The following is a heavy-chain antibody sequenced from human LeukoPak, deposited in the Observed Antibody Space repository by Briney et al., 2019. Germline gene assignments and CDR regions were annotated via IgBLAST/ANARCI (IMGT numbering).Heavy chain of an antibody. CDR3: ARGSGLVRSSYYYYMDV. D-gene: IGHD6-6*01. V-gene: IGHV4-59*01. J-gene: IGHJ6*03. Sequence: SETLSLTCTVSGGSISSYYWSWIRQPPGKGLEWIGYIYYSGSTNYNPSLKSRVTISVDTSKNQFSLKLSSVTAADTAVYYCARGSGLVRSSYYYYMDVWGKGTTVTVSS. CDR2: IYYSGST. CDR1: GGSISSYY.